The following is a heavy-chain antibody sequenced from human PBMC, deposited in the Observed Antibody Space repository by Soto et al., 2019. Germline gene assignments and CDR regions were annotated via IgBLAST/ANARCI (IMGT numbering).Heavy chain of an antibody. V-gene: IGHV3-21*01. D-gene: IGHD1-26*01. CDR3: ARVSGSYYYYYGMDV. Sequence: SSSSIYYADSVKGRFTISRDNAKNSLYLQMNSLRAEDTAMYYCARVSGSYYYYYGMDVWGQGTTVTVSS. CDR2: SSSSI. J-gene: IGHJ6*02.